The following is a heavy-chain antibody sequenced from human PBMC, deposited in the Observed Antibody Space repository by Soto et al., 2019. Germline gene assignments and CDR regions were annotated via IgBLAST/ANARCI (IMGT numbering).Heavy chain of an antibody. D-gene: IGHD1-1*01. CDR3: AKDMGYSWNDGSFDY. CDR1: GFTFDDYA. J-gene: IGHJ4*02. CDR2: ISWNSGSI. V-gene: IGHV3-9*01. Sequence: PGGSLRLSCAASGFTFDDYAMHWVRQAPGKGLEWVSGISWNSGSIGYADSVKGRFTISRDNAKNSLYLQMNSLRAEDTALYYCAKDMGYSWNDGSFDYWGQGTLVTVSS.